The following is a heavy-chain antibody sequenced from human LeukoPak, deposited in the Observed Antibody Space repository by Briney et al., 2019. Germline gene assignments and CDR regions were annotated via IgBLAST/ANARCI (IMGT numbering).Heavy chain of an antibody. CDR2: ISWNSGSI. D-gene: IGHD6-13*01. CDR3: ARFRQQLASFDY. CDR1: GFTFDDYA. V-gene: IGHV3-9*01. J-gene: IGHJ4*02. Sequence: GGSLRLSCAASGFTFDDYAMHWVRQAPGKGLEWVSGISWNSGSIGYADSVKGRFTISRDNAKNSLYLQMNSLRAEDTTVYYCARFRQQLASFDYWGQGTLVTVSS.